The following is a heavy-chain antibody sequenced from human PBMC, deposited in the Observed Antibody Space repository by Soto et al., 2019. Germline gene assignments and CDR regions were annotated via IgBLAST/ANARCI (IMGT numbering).Heavy chain of an antibody. J-gene: IGHJ6*02. CDR3: ARHSCRGSSRYDYYYGMDV. V-gene: IGHV5-51*01. Sequence: GESLKISCKGSGYSFTSYWIGWVRQMPGKGLEWMGIIYPGDSDTRYRPSFQGQVTISADKSISTAYLQWSSLKASDTAMYYCARHSCRGSSRYDYYYGMDVWGQGTTVTVSS. D-gene: IGHD6-13*01. CDR2: IYPGDSDT. CDR1: GYSFTSYW.